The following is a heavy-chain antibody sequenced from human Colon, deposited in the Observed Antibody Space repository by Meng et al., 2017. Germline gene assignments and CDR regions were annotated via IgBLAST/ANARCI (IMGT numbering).Heavy chain of an antibody. CDR2: IYYSGST. CDR1: GGSVSSGSYY. D-gene: IGHD3-22*01. V-gene: IGHV4-61*01. Sequence: GQLQEPGPGLVRPSETLSLTCTVSGGSVSSGSYYWSWIRQPPGKGLEWIGYIYYSGSTNYNPSLKSRVTISVDTSKNQFSLKLSSVTAADTAVYYCARGASDYDFDYWGQGTLVTVSS. J-gene: IGHJ4*02. CDR3: ARGASDYDFDY.